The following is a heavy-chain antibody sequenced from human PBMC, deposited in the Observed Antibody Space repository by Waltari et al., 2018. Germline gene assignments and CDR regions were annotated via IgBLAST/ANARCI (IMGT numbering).Heavy chain of an antibody. J-gene: IGHJ3*02. Sequence: QVQLVQSGAEVKKPGSSVKVSCKASGGTFSSYAISWVRQAPGQGLEWMGGIIPIFGTANYAQKFQGRVTITADESTSTAYMELSSLRSEDTAVYYCAVTYYYDSSGQTYAFDIWGQGTMVTVSS. V-gene: IGHV1-69*12. CDR2: IIPIFGTA. CDR3: AVTYYYDSSGQTYAFDI. CDR1: GGTFSSYA. D-gene: IGHD3-22*01.